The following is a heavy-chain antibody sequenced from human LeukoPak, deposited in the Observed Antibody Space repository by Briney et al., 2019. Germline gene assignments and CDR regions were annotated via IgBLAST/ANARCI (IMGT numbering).Heavy chain of an antibody. J-gene: IGHJ5*02. Sequence: ASVKVSCKASGYTFTGYYMHWVRQAPGQGLEWMGWINPNSGGTNYAQKFQGRVTMTRDTSISTAYMELSRLRSDDTAVYYCARGFGVLWFGELLPYNWFDPWGQGTLVTVSS. CDR2: INPNSGGT. V-gene: IGHV1-2*02. D-gene: IGHD3-10*01. CDR3: ARGFGVLWFGELLPYNWFDP. CDR1: GYTFTGYY.